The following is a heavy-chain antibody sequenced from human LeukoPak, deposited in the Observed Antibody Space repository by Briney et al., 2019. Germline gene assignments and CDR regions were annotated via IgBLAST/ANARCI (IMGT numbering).Heavy chain of an antibody. CDR3: ARFAAGGSYYYYMDV. CDR1: GFTFSSYG. CDR2: IRYDGSNK. Sequence: GGSLRLSCAASGFTFSSYGMHWVRQAPGKGLEWVAFIRYDGSNKYYADSVKGRFTISRDNAKNSLYLQMNSLRADDTAVYYCARFAAGGSYYYYMDVWGKGTTVTVSS. D-gene: IGHD3-10*01. V-gene: IGHV3-30*02. J-gene: IGHJ6*03.